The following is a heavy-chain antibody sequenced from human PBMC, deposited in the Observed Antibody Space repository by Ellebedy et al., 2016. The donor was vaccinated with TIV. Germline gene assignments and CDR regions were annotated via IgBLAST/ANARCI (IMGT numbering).Heavy chain of an antibody. CDR1: GGSFTNDH. D-gene: IGHD6-19*01. V-gene: IGHV4-59*08. CDR2: VNQRRTT. Sequence: SETLSLTCLVSGGSFTNDHWSWIRQSPGKGLEWIGYVNQRRTTKYNSSLRSRVTISIDTSKNQFSLTVTSVTAADTAVYFCARMRGVAGPRWFDPWGPGTQVIVSS. CDR3: ARMRGVAGPRWFDP. J-gene: IGHJ5*02.